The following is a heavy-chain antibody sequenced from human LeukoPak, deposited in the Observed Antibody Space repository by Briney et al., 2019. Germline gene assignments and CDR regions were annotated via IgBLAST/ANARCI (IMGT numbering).Heavy chain of an antibody. Sequence: PGGSLRLSCAASGFTFSSYAMNWVRQAPGKGLEWVSAISGSGGSTYYADSVKGRFTISRDNSKNTLYLQMNSLRAEDTAVYYCAKDPLGLAVGHDSYNWFDPWGQGTLVTVSS. CDR3: AKDPLGLAVGHDSYNWFDP. J-gene: IGHJ5*02. D-gene: IGHD1-1*01. CDR2: ISGSGGST. V-gene: IGHV3-23*01. CDR1: GFTFSSYA.